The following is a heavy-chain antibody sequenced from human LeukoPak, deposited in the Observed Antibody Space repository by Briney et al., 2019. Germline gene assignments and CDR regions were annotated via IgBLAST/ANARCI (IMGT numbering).Heavy chain of an antibody. V-gene: IGHV1-24*01. Sequence: ASVKVSCKVSGYTLTELSVHWVRQAPGKGLEWMGGFDPEDGETIYAQKFQGRVTMTEDTSTDTAYMELSSLRSEDTAVYYCHAIVVVPAAIPPYWGQGTLVTVSS. J-gene: IGHJ4*02. D-gene: IGHD2-2*01. CDR2: FDPEDGET. CDR3: HAIVVVPAAIPPY. CDR1: GYTLTELS.